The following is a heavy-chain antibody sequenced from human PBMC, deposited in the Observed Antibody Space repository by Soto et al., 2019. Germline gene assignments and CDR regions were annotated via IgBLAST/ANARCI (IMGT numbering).Heavy chain of an antibody. Sequence: QPGGSLRLSCAASGFAFRNSWMNWVRQAPGKGLEWVANINQDGSNKNYVDSVKGRFTISRDNAKNSLYLQMNSLRAEDTAVYYCAREARGDFWSGYAHFFDYWGQGTLVTVSS. J-gene: IGHJ4*02. CDR3: AREARGDFWSGYAHFFDY. V-gene: IGHV3-7*03. CDR1: GFAFRNSW. D-gene: IGHD3-3*01. CDR2: INQDGSNK.